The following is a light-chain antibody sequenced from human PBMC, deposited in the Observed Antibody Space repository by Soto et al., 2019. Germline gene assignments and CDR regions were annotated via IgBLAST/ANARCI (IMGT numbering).Light chain of an antibody. V-gene: IGKV3-11*01. CDR1: QSVSSF. CDR2: DAS. CDR3: QQRINWPLT. J-gene: IGKJ4*01. Sequence: EIVLTQSPATLSLSPGERATLSCRASQSVSSFLAWYQQKPGQAPRLLIYDASNRATGIPTRFIGSGSGTDLTLTISSLEPEDFAVYYCQQRINWPLTFGGGTKVEIK.